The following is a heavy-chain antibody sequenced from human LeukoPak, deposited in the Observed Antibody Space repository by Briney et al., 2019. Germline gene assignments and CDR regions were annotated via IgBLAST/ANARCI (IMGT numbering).Heavy chain of an antibody. V-gene: IGHV3-21*01. CDR1: GFTFSSYN. D-gene: IGHD6-19*01. Sequence: GGSLRLSCAASGFTFSSYNMNWVRQAPGKGLEWVSFISSSSTYIYNADSVKGRFTISRDNARHSLDLQMNGLRAEDTAVYYCARAEMIYNSGWLYYFDYWGQGTLVTVSS. CDR3: ARAEMIYNSGWLYYFDY. CDR2: ISSSSTYI. J-gene: IGHJ4*02.